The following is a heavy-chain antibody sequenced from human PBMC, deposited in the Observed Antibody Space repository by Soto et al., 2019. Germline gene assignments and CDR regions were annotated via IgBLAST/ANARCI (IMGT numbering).Heavy chain of an antibody. J-gene: IGHJ4*02. CDR2: IWYDGSNK. CDR3: AREARLRGYSYGSTPDY. Sequence: GGSLRLSCAASGFTFSSYGMHWVRQAPGKGLEWVAVIWYDGSNKYYADSAKGRFTISRDNSKNTLYLQMNSLRAEDTAVYYCAREARLRGYSYGSTPDYWGQGTLVTVSS. V-gene: IGHV3-33*01. CDR1: GFTFSSYG. D-gene: IGHD5-18*01.